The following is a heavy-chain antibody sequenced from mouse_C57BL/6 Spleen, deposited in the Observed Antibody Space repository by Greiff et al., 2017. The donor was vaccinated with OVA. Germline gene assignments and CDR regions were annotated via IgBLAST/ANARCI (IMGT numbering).Heavy chain of an antibody. D-gene: IGHD2-3*01. CDR3: ARSGGLLHYAMDY. Sequence: VQLQQPGPELVKPGASVKLSCKASGYTFTSYWMHWVKQRPGQGLEWIGNINPSNGGTNYNEKFKSKATLTVDKSSSTAYMQLSSLTSEDSAVYYCARSGGLLHYAMDYWGQGTSVTVSS. J-gene: IGHJ4*01. V-gene: IGHV1-53*01. CDR2: INPSNGGT. CDR1: GYTFTSYW.